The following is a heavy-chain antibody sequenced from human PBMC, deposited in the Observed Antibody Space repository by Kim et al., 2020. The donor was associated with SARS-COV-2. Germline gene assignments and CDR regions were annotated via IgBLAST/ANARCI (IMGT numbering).Heavy chain of an antibody. D-gene: IGHD2-21*01. J-gene: IGHJ3*02. Sequence: SETLSLTCTVSGESISQYCWNWIRQFPGNGLEWIGCIFFSGRTKDNPSLRSRITMSVDTSKNQFSLSLSSVTAADTAVYYCARDGFDEDVVKNDGFDIWGQGTKVTVS. V-gene: IGHV4-59*01. CDR3: ARDGFDEDVVKNDGFDI. CDR2: IFFSGRT. CDR1: GESISQYC.